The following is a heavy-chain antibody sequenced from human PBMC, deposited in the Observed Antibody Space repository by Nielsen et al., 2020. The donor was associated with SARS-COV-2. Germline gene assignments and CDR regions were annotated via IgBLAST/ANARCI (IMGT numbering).Heavy chain of an antibody. J-gene: IGHJ4*02. V-gene: IGHV3-30*03. CDR2: ISYDGSNK. CDR1: AFTFSTYW. CDR3: ARITPSSGWDY. Sequence: GESLKISCAASAFTFSTYWMHWVRQAPGKGLEWVAVISYDGSNKYYADSVKGRFTISRDNSKNTLYLQMNSLRAEDTAVYYCARITPSSGWDYWGQGTLVTVSS. D-gene: IGHD6-19*01.